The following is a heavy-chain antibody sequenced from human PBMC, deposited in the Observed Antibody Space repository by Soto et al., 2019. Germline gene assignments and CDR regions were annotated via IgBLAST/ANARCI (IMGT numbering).Heavy chain of an antibody. V-gene: IGHV1-46*01. CDR2: INPSGGST. D-gene: IGHD3-3*01. CDR3: ARDRAKITIFGVVIKTRFYYYGMDV. J-gene: IGHJ6*02. Sequence: GASVKVSCKASGYTFTSYYMHWVRQAPGQGLEWMGIINPSGGSTSYAQKFQGRVTMTRDTSTSTVYMELSSLRSEDTAVYYCARDRAKITIFGVVIKTRFYYYGMDVWGQGTTVTVSS. CDR1: GYTFTSYY.